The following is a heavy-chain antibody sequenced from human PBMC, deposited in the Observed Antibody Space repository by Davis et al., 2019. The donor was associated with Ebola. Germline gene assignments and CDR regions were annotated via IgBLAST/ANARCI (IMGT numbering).Heavy chain of an antibody. CDR3: AGGYDFWSGHYYYGMDV. CDR2: INHSGNT. V-gene: IGHV4-34*01. CDR1: VGSFSGYY. Sequence: SETLSLTCAVYVGSFSGYYWSWIRQPPGKGLEWIGEINHSGNTNYNPSLKSRVTISVDRSKNQFALKLSSVTAADTAVYYCAGGYDFWSGHYYYGMDVWGQGTTVTVSS. D-gene: IGHD3-3*01. J-gene: IGHJ6*02.